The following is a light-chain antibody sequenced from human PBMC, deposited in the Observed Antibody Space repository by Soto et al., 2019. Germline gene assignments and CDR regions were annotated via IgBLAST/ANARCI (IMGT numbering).Light chain of an antibody. Sequence: QSVLTQPPSVSGAPGQRVTISCTGSSSNIGAGYDVHWYQQLPGTAPKLLIYGNSNRPSGVPDRFSGSKSGTSAPLAITGLQAEDEADYYCHSYDSGLGGYVFGTGTKLTVL. J-gene: IGLJ1*01. CDR3: HSYDSGLGGYV. CDR1: SSNIGAGYD. V-gene: IGLV1-40*01. CDR2: GNS.